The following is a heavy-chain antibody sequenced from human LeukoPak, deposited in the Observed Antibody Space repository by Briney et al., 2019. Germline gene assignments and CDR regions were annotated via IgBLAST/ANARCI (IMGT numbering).Heavy chain of an antibody. CDR1: GFTFDDYG. D-gene: IGHD3-22*01. J-gene: IGHJ4*02. V-gene: IGHV3-20*04. Sequence: GGSLRLSCAASGFTFDDYGMSWVRQAPGKGLEWVSGINWNGGRTVYEDSVKGRFTISRDNANNSLYLQMNSLRAEVTALYYCAREVEYYDSSGHDYWGQGTLVTVSS. CDR2: INWNGGRT. CDR3: AREVEYYDSSGHDY.